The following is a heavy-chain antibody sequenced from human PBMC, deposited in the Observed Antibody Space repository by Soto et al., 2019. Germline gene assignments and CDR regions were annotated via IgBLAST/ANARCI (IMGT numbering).Heavy chain of an antibody. J-gene: IGHJ3*01. D-gene: IGHD3-10*02. Sequence: QVQLVQSGAEVKKPGSSVKVSCKASGGTFSRYVVSWVRQAPGQGLEWMGGITPIFNTANYAQKFQGRVTITAHESTSTAVMELSSLRSDDTPAYFCARVLSIPLCKNAFDLWGQGTMVTVS. CDR1: GGTFSRYV. CDR3: ARVLSIPLCKNAFDL. V-gene: IGHV1-69*01. CDR2: ITPIFNTA.